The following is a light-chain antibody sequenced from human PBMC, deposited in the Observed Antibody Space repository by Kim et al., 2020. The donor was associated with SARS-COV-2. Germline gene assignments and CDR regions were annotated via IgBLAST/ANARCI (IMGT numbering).Light chain of an antibody. Sequence: PGERATLSCMASQSVSRYLAWYQQTPGQAPRLLIYGASNRATGIPDRFSASGSGTDFTLTISRLEPEDFAVYYCQHYDTSPYTFGQGTKLEI. J-gene: IGKJ2*01. CDR2: GAS. CDR1: QSVSRY. CDR3: QHYDTSPYT. V-gene: IGKV3-20*01.